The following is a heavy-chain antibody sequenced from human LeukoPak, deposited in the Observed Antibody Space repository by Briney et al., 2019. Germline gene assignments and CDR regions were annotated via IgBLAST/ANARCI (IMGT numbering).Heavy chain of an antibody. CDR2: MNPNSGNT. CDR3: AREFSGVVVVTALRYFQH. Sequence: ASVKVSCKASGYTFTSYDINWVRQATGQGLEWMGWMNPNSGNTGYAQKFQGRVTMTRNTSISTAYMELSSLRSEDTAVYYCAREFSGVVVVTALRYFQHWGQGTLVTVSS. D-gene: IGHD2-21*02. V-gene: IGHV1-8*01. J-gene: IGHJ1*01. CDR1: GYTFTSYD.